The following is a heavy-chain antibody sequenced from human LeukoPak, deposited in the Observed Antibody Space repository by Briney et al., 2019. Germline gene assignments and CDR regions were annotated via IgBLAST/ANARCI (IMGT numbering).Heavy chain of an antibody. V-gene: IGHV4-61*08. CDR3: ARGWGSSSHNWFDP. CDR1: GGSINSGDYY. CDR2: IYYSGST. D-gene: IGHD6-13*01. Sequence: SQTLSLTCTVSGGSINSGDYYWSWIRQPPGKGLEWIGYIYYSGSTNYNPSLKSRVTISVDTSKNQFSLKLSSVTAADTAVYYCARGWGSSSHNWFDPWGQGTLVTVSS. J-gene: IGHJ5*02.